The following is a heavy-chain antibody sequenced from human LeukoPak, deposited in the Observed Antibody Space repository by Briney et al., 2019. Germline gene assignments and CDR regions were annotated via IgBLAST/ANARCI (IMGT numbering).Heavy chain of an antibody. J-gene: IGHJ5*02. CDR1: GYTFTIYY. D-gene: IGHD2-2*01. CDR2: INPSGGST. Sequence: ASVSVSFRASGYTFTIYYMHWVRQARGQGREGMGLINPSGGSTSYAQKFQGRVTMTRDTSTSTVYMELSSLRSEDTAVYYCARGGLVVVPAAMYYWFDPWGQGTLVTVSS. CDR3: ARGGLVVVPAAMYYWFDP. V-gene: IGHV1-46*01.